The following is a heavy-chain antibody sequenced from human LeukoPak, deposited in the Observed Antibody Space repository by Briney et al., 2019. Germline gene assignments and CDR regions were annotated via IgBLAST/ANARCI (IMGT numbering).Heavy chain of an antibody. Sequence: SETLSLTCTVSGFSISSGHYWGWVRQPPGAGLEWIGSVYQSGTTYYNPSLKSRVTTSVDMSKNQFSLRLRPVTAADTAVYYCAKCRGSSSWCYFDYWGQGTLVTVSS. CDR1: GFSISSGHY. V-gene: IGHV4-38-2*02. CDR2: VYQSGTT. D-gene: IGHD6-13*01. CDR3: AKCRGSSSWCYFDY. J-gene: IGHJ4*02.